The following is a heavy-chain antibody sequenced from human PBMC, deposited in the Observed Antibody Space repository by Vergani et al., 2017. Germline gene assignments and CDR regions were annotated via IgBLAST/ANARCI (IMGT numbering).Heavy chain of an antibody. D-gene: IGHD3-10*01. CDR1: GFTFDDYA. Sequence: EVQLVESGGGLVQPGRSLRLSCAASGFTFDDYAMHWVRQAPGKGREWVSGISWNSGSIGYADSVKGRFTIARDNAQNSLYLQMNSLRAEDTALYCCAKGVSRGPFPLFDYWGQGTLVTVSS. V-gene: IGHV3-9*01. CDR2: ISWNSGSI. J-gene: IGHJ4*02. CDR3: AKGVSRGPFPLFDY.